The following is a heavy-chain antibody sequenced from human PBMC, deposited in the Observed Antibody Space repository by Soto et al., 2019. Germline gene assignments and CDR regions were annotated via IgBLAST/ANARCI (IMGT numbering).Heavy chain of an antibody. CDR1: GFTFSSYG. Sequence: GGSLRLSCAASGFTFSSYGMHWVRQAPGKGLEWVAVIWYDGSNKYYADSVKGRFTISRDNSKNTLYLQMNSLRAEDTAVYYCARDRVVVVPAALGFGWFDPWGQGTLVTVSS. D-gene: IGHD2-2*01. V-gene: IGHV3-33*01. J-gene: IGHJ5*02. CDR2: IWYDGSNK. CDR3: ARDRVVVVPAALGFGWFDP.